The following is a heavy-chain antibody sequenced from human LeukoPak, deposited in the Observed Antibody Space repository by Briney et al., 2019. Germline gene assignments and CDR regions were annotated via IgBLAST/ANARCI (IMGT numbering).Heavy chain of an antibody. V-gene: IGHV4-59*01. Sequence: GSLRLSCAASGFTFSSYAMSWVRQPPGKGLEWVGNIYYSGSTNYNPSLKSRVTISVDTSKNQFSLKLSSVTAADTAVYYCTRGSIAYCYMDVWGKGTTVTISS. CDR1: GFTFSSYA. D-gene: IGHD3-22*01. CDR3: TRGSIAYCYMDV. J-gene: IGHJ6*03. CDR2: IYYSGST.